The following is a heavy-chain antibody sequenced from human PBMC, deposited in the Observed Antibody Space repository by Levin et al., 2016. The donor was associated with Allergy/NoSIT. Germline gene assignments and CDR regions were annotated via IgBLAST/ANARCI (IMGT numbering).Heavy chain of an antibody. V-gene: IGHV1-2*04. Sequence: VRQMPGKGLEWMGWINPNSGGTNYAQKFQGWVTMTRDTSISTAYMELSRLRSDDTAVYYCARAQNSSSWSYTNSYWFDPWGQGTLVTVSS. D-gene: IGHD6-13*01. CDR3: ARAQNSSSWSYTNSYWFDP. CDR2: INPNSGGT. J-gene: IGHJ5*02.